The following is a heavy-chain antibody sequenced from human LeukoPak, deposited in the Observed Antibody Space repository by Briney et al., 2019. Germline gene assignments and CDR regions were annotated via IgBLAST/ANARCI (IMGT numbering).Heavy chain of an antibody. D-gene: IGHD1-26*01. V-gene: IGHV3-21*01. CDR1: GFTFSSYS. CDR2: ISSSSSYI. J-gene: IGHJ4*02. Sequence: GGSLRLSCAASGFTFSSYSMNWVRQASGKGLEWVSSISSSSSYIYYADSVKGRFTISRDNAKNSLYLQMNSLRAEDTAVYYCAREREDCFDYWGQGTLVTVSS. CDR3: AREREDCFDY.